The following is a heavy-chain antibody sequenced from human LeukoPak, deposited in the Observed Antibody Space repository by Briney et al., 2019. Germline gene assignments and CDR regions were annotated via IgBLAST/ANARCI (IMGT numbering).Heavy chain of an antibody. J-gene: IGHJ4*02. CDR1: GFTISPYW. Sequence: GGSLRLSCAASGFTISPYWMSWVRQAPGKGLEWVANIKQDGSEKYYVDSVKGRFAISRDNAKNSVYLQMNGLRAEDTAVYYCARGSSPKSYFDYWGQGTLVTVSS. D-gene: IGHD6-19*01. V-gene: IGHV3-7*01. CDR2: IKQDGSEK. CDR3: ARGSSPKSYFDY.